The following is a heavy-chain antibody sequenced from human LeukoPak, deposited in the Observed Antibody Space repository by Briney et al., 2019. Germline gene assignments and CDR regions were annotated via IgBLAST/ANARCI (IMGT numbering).Heavy chain of an antibody. CDR3: VKKRDAFDI. D-gene: IGHD5-24*01. J-gene: IGHJ3*02. Sequence: GGSLRLSCVASGFTFGNYAMGWLRQAPGRRPEWVSSLTDNGGTTYYVDSVKGRFAISRDNSKNTLYLHMNSLRAGDTAVYYCVKKRDAFDIWGQGTVVTVSS. CDR2: LTDNGGTT. V-gene: IGHV3-23*01. CDR1: GFTFGNYA.